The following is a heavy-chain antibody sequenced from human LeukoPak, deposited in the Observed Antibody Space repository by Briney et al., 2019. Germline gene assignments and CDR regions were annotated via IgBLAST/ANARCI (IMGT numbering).Heavy chain of an antibody. CDR3: ARGVLHAPGGPFDY. CDR2: IYTSGST. D-gene: IGHD2-8*02. J-gene: IGHJ4*02. V-gene: IGHV4-61*02. Sequence: SETLSLTCTVSGGSISSGSYYWSWIRQPAGKGLEWIGRIYTSGSTNYNPSLKSRVTISVDTSKNQFSLKLSSVTAADTAVYYGARGVLHAPGGPFDYWGQGTLVTVSS. CDR1: GGSISSGSYY.